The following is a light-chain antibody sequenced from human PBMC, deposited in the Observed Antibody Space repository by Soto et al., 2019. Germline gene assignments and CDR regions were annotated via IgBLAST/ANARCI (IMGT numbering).Light chain of an antibody. CDR3: SSDTSLDV. CDR1: SSDVGGYNY. V-gene: IGLV2-14*01. CDR2: DVS. J-gene: IGLJ1*01. Sequence: QSALTQPASVSGSPGQSITISCTGTSSDVGGYNYVSWYQQHPGKAPKLMIYDVSNRPSGVSNRFSGSKSGNTASLTISGLQAEDEADYYCSSDTSLDVFGTGTKLTVL.